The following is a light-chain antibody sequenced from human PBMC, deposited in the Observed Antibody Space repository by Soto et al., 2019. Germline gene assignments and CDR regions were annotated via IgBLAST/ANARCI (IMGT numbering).Light chain of an antibody. CDR3: QAWDSSTAIGV. Sequence: SYELTQPPSVSVSPGQTASITCSGDKLGDKYACWYQQKPGQSPVLVIYQDSKRPSGIPERFSGSNSGNTATLTISGTQAMDEADYYCQAWDSSTAIGVFGGGTKLTVL. J-gene: IGLJ2*01. CDR1: KLGDKY. CDR2: QDS. V-gene: IGLV3-1*01.